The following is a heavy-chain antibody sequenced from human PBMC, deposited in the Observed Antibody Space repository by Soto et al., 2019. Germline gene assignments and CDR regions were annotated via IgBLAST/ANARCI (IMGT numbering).Heavy chain of an antibody. V-gene: IGHV3-66*01. J-gene: IGHJ6*04. CDR3: ARDDVLCDGGRCYGIPLDV. D-gene: IGHD2-15*01. CDR1: GFTVSSKY. Sequence: PGGSLRLSCAASGFTVSSKYMTCVRQAPGKGLEWGSLIQSGGTTYYADSVKGRFTISRDTSENTLHLQMDSLRVEDTAVYYCARDDVLCDGGRCYGIPLDVWGKGHTVTVSS. CDR2: IQSGGTT.